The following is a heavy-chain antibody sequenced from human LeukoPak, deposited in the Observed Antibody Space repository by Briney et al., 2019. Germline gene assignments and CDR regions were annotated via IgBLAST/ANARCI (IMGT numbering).Heavy chain of an antibody. CDR1: GGSISSYY. J-gene: IGHJ4*02. V-gene: IGHV4-4*07. CDR3: ARLGIAVAGYWD. CDR2: IYTSGST. Sequence: SETLSLTCTVSGGSISSYYWSWIRQPAGKGLEWIGRIYTSGSTNYDPSLKSRVTMSVDTSKNQFSLKLSSVTAVDTAVYYCARLGIAVAGYWDWGQGTLVTVSS. D-gene: IGHD6-19*01.